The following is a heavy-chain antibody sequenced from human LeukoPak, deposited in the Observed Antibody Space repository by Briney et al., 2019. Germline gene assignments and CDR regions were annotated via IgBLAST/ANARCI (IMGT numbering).Heavy chain of an antibody. D-gene: IGHD2-15*01. V-gene: IGHV1-18*01. J-gene: IGHJ6*03. CDR1: GYTFTSYD. Sequence: GASVKVSCKASGYTFTSYDINWVRQATGQGLEWMGWISAYNGDTNYAQKLQGRVTMTTDTSTSTAYMELRSLRSDDTAVYYCARMADIVVVVAASLYYYYYMDVWGKGTTVTVSS. CDR3: ARMADIVVVVAASLYYYYYMDV. CDR2: ISAYNGDT.